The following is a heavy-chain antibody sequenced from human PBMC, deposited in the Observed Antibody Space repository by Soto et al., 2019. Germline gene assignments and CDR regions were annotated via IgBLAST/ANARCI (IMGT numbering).Heavy chain of an antibody. J-gene: IGHJ4*02. CDR1: GFSLSTSGVG. V-gene: IGHV2-5*01. CDR2: IYWNDDK. D-gene: IGHD6-13*01. CDR3: AHRRVAAAAPYYFDY. Sequence: GSGPTLVNPTQTLTLTCTFSGFSLSTSGVGVGWIRQPPGKALEWLALIYWNDDKRYSPSLKSRLTITKDTSKNQVVLTMTNMDPVDTATYYCAHRRVAAAAPYYFDYWGQGTLVTVSS.